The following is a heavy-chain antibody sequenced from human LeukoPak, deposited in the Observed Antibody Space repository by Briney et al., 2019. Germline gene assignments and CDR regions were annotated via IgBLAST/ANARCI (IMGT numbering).Heavy chain of an antibody. V-gene: IGHV4-34*01. Sequence: SETLSLTCAVHGGSFSGYYWCWIRQPPGKGLEWIGEINHSGSTNYNPSLKSRVTISVDTSKNQFSLKLSSVTAADTAVYYCAKTYYYDSNAFDIWGQGTMVTVSS. CDR1: GGSFSGYY. J-gene: IGHJ3*02. CDR2: INHSGST. CDR3: AKTYYYDSNAFDI. D-gene: IGHD3-22*01.